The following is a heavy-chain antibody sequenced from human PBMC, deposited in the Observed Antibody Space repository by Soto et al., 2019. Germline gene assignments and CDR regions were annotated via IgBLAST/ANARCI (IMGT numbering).Heavy chain of an antibody. CDR1: GYTFTSYG. Sequence: QVQLVQSGAEVKKPGASVKVSCKASGYTFTSYGISWVRQAPGQGLEWMGWISAYNGNTNYAQKLQGRVTMTTDTSTSTAYMELRSLRSDDTAVYYCARDYCSSPSCYRVDTAMVIDYWGQGTLVTVSS. J-gene: IGHJ4*02. CDR3: ARDYCSSPSCYRVDTAMVIDY. V-gene: IGHV1-18*04. CDR2: ISAYNGNT. D-gene: IGHD2-2*02.